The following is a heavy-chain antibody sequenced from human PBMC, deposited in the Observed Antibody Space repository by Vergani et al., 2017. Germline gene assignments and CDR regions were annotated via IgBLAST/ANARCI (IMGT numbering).Heavy chain of an antibody. J-gene: IGHJ4*02. CDR1: GFTLSNYD. D-gene: IGHD3-16*01. Sequence: QVQLVESGGGVVQRGGSLRLSCATSGFTLSNYDMQWIRQGPGKGLAFVAFIQFDGSNPYDADSVKGRFTLSRDFSKNTLYLQMNSLRTDDTATYYCAKHFRGWGIDYWGQGTQVIVSS. CDR2: IQFDGSNP. CDR3: AKHFRGWGIDY. V-gene: IGHV3-30*02.